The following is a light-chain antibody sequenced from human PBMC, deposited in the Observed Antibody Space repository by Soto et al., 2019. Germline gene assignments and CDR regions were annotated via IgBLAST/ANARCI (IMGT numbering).Light chain of an antibody. J-gene: IGLJ2*01. Sequence: SVLTQPASVSGSPGQSITISCTGTSSDVGGYDYVSWYQHHPGKAPKLMIYDVNNRPSGVSNRFSGSKSGNTASLTISGLQAEDEADYYCSSCTSSNTYVLFGGGTKLTVL. CDR1: SSDVGGYDY. V-gene: IGLV2-14*03. CDR3: SSCTSSNTYVL. CDR2: DVN.